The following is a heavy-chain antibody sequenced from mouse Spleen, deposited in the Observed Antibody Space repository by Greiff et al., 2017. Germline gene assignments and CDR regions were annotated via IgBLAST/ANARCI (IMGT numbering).Heavy chain of an antibody. CDR3: ARDGYDGNYYAMDY. Sequence: EVKLVESGGGLVKPGGSLKLSCAASGFTFSSYAMSWVRQSPEKRLEWVAEISSGGSYTYYPDTVTGRFTISRDNAKNTLYLEMSSLRSEDTAMYYCARDGYDGNYYAMDYWGQGTSVTVSS. V-gene: IGHV5-9-4*01. D-gene: IGHD2-2*01. J-gene: IGHJ4*01. CDR1: GFTFSSYA. CDR2: ISSGGSYT.